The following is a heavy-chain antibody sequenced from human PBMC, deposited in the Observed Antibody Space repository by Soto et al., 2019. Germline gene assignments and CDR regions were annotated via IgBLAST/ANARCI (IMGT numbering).Heavy chain of an antibody. V-gene: IGHV3-30-3*01. CDR1: GFTFSSYA. Sequence: GGSLRLSCAASGFTFSSYAIHWVRQAPGKGLEWVALISYDGSNKYYADSVKGRFTISRDNSKNTLYLQMNSLRAEDTAVYYCARDSRPDYWGQGTLVTVSS. J-gene: IGHJ4*02. CDR2: ISYDGSNK. CDR3: ARDSRPDY.